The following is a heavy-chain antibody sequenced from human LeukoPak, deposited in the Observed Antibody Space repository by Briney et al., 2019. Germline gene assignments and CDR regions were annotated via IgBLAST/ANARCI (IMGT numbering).Heavy chain of an antibody. Sequence: SETLSLTCTVSGGSISSYYWSWIRQPPGKGLEWLGYIYYSGSTNYNPSLKSRVTISVDTSKNQFSLKLSSVTAADTAVYYCARATYYDFWSGYYAFDYWGQGTLVTVSS. CDR1: GGSISSYY. V-gene: IGHV4-59*01. CDR3: ARATYYDFWSGYYAFDY. D-gene: IGHD3-3*01. CDR2: IYYSGST. J-gene: IGHJ4*02.